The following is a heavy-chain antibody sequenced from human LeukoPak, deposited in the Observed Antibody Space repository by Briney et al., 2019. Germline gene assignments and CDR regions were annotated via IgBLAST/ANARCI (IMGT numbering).Heavy chain of an antibody. D-gene: IGHD3-22*01. Sequence: SETLTLSCAVYGGAFSGYYWSWIRQPPGKGLEWIGEINHSGSANYNPSLKSRVTISVDTSKNQFSLKLSSVTAADTAVYYCARGLYDSRALPILYWGRGTLVTVSS. V-gene: IGHV4-34*01. CDR2: INHSGSA. CDR3: ARGLYDSRALPILY. CDR1: GGAFSGYY. J-gene: IGHJ4*02.